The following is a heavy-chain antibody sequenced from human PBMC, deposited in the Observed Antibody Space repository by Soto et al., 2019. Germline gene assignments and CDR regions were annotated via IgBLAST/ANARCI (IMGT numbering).Heavy chain of an antibody. CDR3: ARGGHVVVVTAALDY. J-gene: IGHJ4*02. D-gene: IGHD2-21*02. CDR1: GGTFSSYA. CDR2: IIPIFGTA. Sequence: SVKVSCKASGGTFSSYAISWVRQAPGQGLEWMGGIIPIFGTANYAQNFQGRVTITRDASTSTVYMELSSLTSEDTAVYYCARGGHVVVVTAALDYWGQGTLVTVSS. V-gene: IGHV1-69*05.